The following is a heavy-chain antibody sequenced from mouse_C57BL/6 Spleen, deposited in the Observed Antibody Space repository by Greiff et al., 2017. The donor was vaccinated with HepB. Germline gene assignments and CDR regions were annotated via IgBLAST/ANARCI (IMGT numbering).Heavy chain of an antibody. CDR1: GFNIQDYY. Sequence: EVQLQQSGAELVRPGASVKLSCTASGFNIQDYYMHWVKQRPEQGLEWIGRIDPEDGDTEYAPKFQGKATMTADTSSNTAYLQISSLTSEDTAVYYCTSTMRYAMDYWGQGTSVTVSS. CDR2: IDPEDGDT. J-gene: IGHJ4*01. D-gene: IGHD2-4*01. V-gene: IGHV14-1*01. CDR3: TSTMRYAMDY.